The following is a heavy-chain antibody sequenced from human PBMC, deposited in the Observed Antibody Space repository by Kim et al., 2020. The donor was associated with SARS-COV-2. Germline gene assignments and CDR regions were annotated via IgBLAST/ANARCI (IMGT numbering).Heavy chain of an antibody. CDR1: GYTFTSYG. V-gene: IGHV1-18*01. J-gene: IGHJ6*02. CDR2: ISAYNGNT. CDR3: ASHCGDYYGSGSPPGMDV. D-gene: IGHD3-10*01. Sequence: ASVKVSCKASGYTFTSYGISWVRQAPGQGLEWMGWISAYNGNTNYAQKLQGRVTMTTDTSTSTAYMELRSLRSDDTAVYYCASHCGDYYGSGSPPGMDVWGQGTTVTVSS.